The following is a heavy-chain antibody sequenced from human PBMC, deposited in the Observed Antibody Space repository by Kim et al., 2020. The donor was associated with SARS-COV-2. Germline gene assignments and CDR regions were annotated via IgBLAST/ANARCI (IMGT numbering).Heavy chain of an antibody. CDR2: IKSKTDGGTT. CDR1: GFTFSNAW. D-gene: IGHD2-15*01. Sequence: GGSLRLSCAASGFTFSNAWMSWVRQAPGKGLEWVGRIKSKTDGGTTDYAAPVKGRFTISRDDSKNTLYLQMNSLKTEDTAVYYCTTLGYCSGGSCYEEDYYYYYGMDVWGQGTTVTVSS. V-gene: IGHV3-15*01. J-gene: IGHJ6*02. CDR3: TTLGYCSGGSCYEEDYYYYYGMDV.